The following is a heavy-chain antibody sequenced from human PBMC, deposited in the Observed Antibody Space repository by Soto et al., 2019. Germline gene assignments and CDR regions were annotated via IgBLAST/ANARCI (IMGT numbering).Heavy chain of an antibody. CDR2: IWYDGSNK. CDR3: ARDPRFQAGGDCYFDY. CDR1: GFTFSSYG. V-gene: IGHV3-33*01. D-gene: IGHD2-21*01. Sequence: GGSLRLSCAASGFTFSSYGMHWVRQAPGKGLEWVAVIWYDGSNKYYADSVKGRFTISRDNSKNTLYLQMNSLRAEDTAVYYCARDPRFQAGGDCYFDYWGQGTLVTVSS. J-gene: IGHJ4*02.